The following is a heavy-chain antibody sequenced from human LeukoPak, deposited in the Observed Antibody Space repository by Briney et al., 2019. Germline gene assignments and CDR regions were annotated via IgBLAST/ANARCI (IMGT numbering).Heavy chain of an antibody. CDR3: ARDQSGYSYGHP. CDR2: IIPIFGTA. Sequence: ASVKVSCTASGGTFSSYAISWVRQAPGQGLEWMGGIIPIFGTANYAQKFQGRVTITADESTSTAYMELSSLRSEDTAVYYCARDQSGYSYGHPWGQGTLVTVSS. V-gene: IGHV1-69*13. D-gene: IGHD5-18*01. CDR1: GGTFSSYA. J-gene: IGHJ5*02.